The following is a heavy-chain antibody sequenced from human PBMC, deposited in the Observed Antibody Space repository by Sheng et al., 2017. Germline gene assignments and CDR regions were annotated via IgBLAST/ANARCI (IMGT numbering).Heavy chain of an antibody. CDR2: INYRGTT. J-gene: IGHJ4*02. V-gene: IGHV4-39*06. CDR1: GDSITSDHYY. CDR3: AREAMTGFTYPDYFDF. Sequence: RLQLQESGPGLVKAFGDPCPLICTVSGDSITSDHYYWGWIRQPPGRGLEWIASINYRGTTYYNPVPQESSHHMIDTSKNLFSLNVNSVTAADTAVYYCAREAMTGFTYPDYFDFWGQGILVIVSS.